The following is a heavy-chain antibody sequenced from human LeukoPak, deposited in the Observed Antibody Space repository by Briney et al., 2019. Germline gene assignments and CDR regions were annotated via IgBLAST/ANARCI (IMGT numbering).Heavy chain of an antibody. CDR2: ISSSSSYI. CDR1: GFTFSSYS. V-gene: IGHV3-21*01. J-gene: IGHJ6*03. Sequence: GGFLRLSCAASGFTFSSYSMNWVRQAPGKGLEWVSSISSSSSYIYYADSVKGRFTISRDNAKNSLYLQMNSLRAEDTAVYYCARDLTGTLSMDVWGKGTTVTVSS. CDR3: ARDLTGTLSMDV. D-gene: IGHD1-20*01.